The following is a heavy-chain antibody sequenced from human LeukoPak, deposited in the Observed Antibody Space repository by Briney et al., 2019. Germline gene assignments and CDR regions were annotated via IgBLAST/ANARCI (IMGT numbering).Heavy chain of an antibody. Sequence: SETLSLTCTVSGGSINSGNYYWTWIRQPAGKGLEWIGRFFATGSTSSRHNPSLSGRASISVDTSKNQFSLELNSVTAADSAVYFCARGIVSPRFYDYMDVWGKGTTVTVSS. CDR3: ARGIVSPRFYDYMDV. V-gene: IGHV4-61*02. CDR1: GGSINSGNYY. J-gene: IGHJ6*03. D-gene: IGHD1-26*01. CDR2: FFATGST.